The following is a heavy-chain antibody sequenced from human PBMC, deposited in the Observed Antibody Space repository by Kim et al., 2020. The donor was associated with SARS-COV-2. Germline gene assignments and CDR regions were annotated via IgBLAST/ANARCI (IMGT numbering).Heavy chain of an antibody. J-gene: IGHJ5*02. CDR3: ARAGLLWFGELLGWFDP. V-gene: IGHV4-59*01. D-gene: IGHD3-10*01. Sequence: LRSRVTISVDRSKNQFSLKLSSVTAADTAVYYCARAGLLWFGELLGWFDPWGQGTLVTVSS.